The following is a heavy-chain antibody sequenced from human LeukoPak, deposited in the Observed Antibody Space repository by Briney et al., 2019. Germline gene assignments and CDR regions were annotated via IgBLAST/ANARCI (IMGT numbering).Heavy chain of an antibody. Sequence: PSETLSLTCAVYGGSFSGYYWSWIRQPPGKGLEWIGEINHSGSTNYNPSLKSRVTISVDTSKNQFSLKLSSVTAADTAVYYCASYDFWSGYYWGQGTLVTVSS. CDR3: ASYDFWSGYY. D-gene: IGHD3-3*01. CDR2: INHSGST. CDR1: GGSFSGYY. V-gene: IGHV4-34*01. J-gene: IGHJ4*02.